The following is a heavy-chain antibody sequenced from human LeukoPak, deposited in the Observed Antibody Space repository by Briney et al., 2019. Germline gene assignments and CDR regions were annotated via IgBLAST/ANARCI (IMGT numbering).Heavy chain of an antibody. J-gene: IGHJ5*02. V-gene: IGHV3-33*01. CDR2: IWSDGSNK. CDR1: GFTFSSYG. D-gene: IGHD6-13*01. Sequence: GRSLRLSCAASGFTFSSYGMHWVRQAPGKGLEWVAVIWSDGSNKYHADSVKGRFTISRDNSKNTLYLQMNSLRVEDTAVYYCARGASIAAAGTGEKSNWFDPWGQGNLVTVSS. CDR3: ARGASIAAAGTGEKSNWFDP.